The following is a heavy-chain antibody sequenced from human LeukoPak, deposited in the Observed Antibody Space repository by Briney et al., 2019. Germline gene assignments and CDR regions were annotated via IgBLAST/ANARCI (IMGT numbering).Heavy chain of an antibody. CDR2: IYHSGST. Sequence: PSQSLSLTCTVSGGSISSGGYYWSWIRQPPGKGLEWIGYIYHSGSTYYNPSLKSRVTISVDTSKNQFSLKLSSVTAADTAVYYCARVGATNDAFDIWGQGTMVTVSS. D-gene: IGHD1-26*01. CDR1: GGSISSGGYY. V-gene: IGHV4-30-2*01. J-gene: IGHJ3*02. CDR3: ARVGATNDAFDI.